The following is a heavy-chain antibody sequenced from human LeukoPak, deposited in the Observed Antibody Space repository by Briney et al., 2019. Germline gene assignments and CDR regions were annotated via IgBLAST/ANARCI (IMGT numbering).Heavy chain of an antibody. CDR2: ISYDGSNK. D-gene: IGHD5-18*01. CDR1: GFTFSSYG. V-gene: IGHV3-30*03. CDR3: ATTMIQQPPHYFDY. J-gene: IGHJ4*02. Sequence: GRSLRLSCAASGFTFSSYGMHWVRQAPGKGLEWVAVISYDGSNKYYADSVKGRFTISRDNSKNTLYLQMNSLRAEDTAVYYCATTMIQQPPHYFDYWGQGTLVTVSS.